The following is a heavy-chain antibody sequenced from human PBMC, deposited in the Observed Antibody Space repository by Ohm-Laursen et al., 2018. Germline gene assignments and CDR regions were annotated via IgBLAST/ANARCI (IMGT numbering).Heavy chain of an antibody. CDR3: ARGDSGGSCYS. Sequence: SSVKVSCKASGGTFSSYAISWVRQAPGQGLEWMGRIIPILGIANYAQKIQGRVTITADKSTSTAYMELSSLRSEDTAVYYCARGDSGGSCYSWGQGTLVTVSS. D-gene: IGHD2-15*01. V-gene: IGHV1-69*04. CDR1: GGTFSSYA. J-gene: IGHJ4*02. CDR2: IIPILGIA.